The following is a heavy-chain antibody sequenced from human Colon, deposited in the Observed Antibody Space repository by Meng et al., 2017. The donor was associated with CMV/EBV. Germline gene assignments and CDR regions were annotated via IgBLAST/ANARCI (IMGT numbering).Heavy chain of an antibody. J-gene: IGHJ4*02. CDR2: ISSTGNGT. CDR3: AKNLFVPPAIMSVFAPNDY. CDR1: GISFRSYA. Sequence: GESLKISCAASGISFRSYAMSWVRQAPGKGLEWVSVISSTGNGTFYADSVKGRFTISRDNSKTTVYLQMNDLRAEDTAIYYCAKNLFVPPAIMSVFAPNDYWCQGTLVTVSS. V-gene: IGHV3-23*01. D-gene: IGHD2-2*02.